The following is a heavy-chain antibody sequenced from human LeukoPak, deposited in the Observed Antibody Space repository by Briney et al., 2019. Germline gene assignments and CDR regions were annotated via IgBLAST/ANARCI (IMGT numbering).Heavy chain of an antibody. CDR1: GFTVSSNY. Sequence: GGSLRLSCAASGFTVSSNYMSWVRQAPGKGLEWVSVIYSGGSTYYADSVKGRFTISRDNSKNTLYLQMNSLRAEDTAVYYCAREKYSNSWENWFDPWGQGTLVTVSS. J-gene: IGHJ5*02. CDR3: AREKYSNSWENWFDP. CDR2: IYSGGST. V-gene: IGHV3-53*01. D-gene: IGHD6-13*01.